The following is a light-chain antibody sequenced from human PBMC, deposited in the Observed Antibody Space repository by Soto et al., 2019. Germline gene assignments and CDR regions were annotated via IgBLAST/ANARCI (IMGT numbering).Light chain of an antibody. J-gene: IGKJ4*01. CDR2: GAS. CDR1: QSVSSN. V-gene: IGKV3-15*01. CDR3: QQYSNWLT. Sequence: EIVMTQSPATLSVSPGERVTLSCRASQSVSSNFAWYQQKPGQPPRLLIYGASTRATGIPARFSGSGSGTEFTLTISSLQSEDFAVYYCQQYSNWLTFGGGNRVEIK.